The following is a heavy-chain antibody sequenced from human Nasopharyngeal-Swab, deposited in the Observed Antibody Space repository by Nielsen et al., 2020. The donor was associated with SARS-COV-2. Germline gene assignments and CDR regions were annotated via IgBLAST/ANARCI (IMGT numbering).Heavy chain of an antibody. Sequence: GALRLSCTVSGGSISSSSYYWGWIRQPPGKGLEWIGSIYYSGSTYYNPSLKSRVTISVDTSKNQFSLKLSSVTAADTAVYYCARQGERWPTMGEYFDYWGQGTLVTVSS. CDR1: GGSISSSSYY. J-gene: IGHJ4*02. CDR3: ARQGERWPTMGEYFDY. D-gene: IGHD3-16*01. V-gene: IGHV4-39*01. CDR2: IYYSGST.